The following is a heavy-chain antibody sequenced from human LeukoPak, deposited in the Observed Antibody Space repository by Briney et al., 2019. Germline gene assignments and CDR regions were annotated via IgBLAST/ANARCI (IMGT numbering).Heavy chain of an antibody. J-gene: IGHJ4*02. CDR3: ARVRFLELIDY. V-gene: IGHV4-59*06. D-gene: IGHD3-3*01. CDR2: IYYSGST. Sequence: SETLSLTCTVSGGSISSYYWSWIRQHPGKGLEWIGYIYYSGSTYYNPSLKSRVTISVDTSKNQFSLKLSSVTAADTAVYYCARVRFLELIDYWGQGTLVTVSS. CDR1: GGSISSYY.